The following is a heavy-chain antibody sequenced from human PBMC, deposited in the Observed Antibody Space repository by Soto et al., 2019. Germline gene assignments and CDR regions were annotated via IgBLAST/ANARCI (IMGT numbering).Heavy chain of an antibody. CDR3: ARVGVRGLPLPVF. CDR1: GFTFSSYS. Sequence: GGSLRLSCAASGFTFSSYSMNWVRQAPGKGLEWVSYISSSSSTIYYADSVRGRFTISRDNAKDSLYLQMNSLRAEDTAVYYCARVGVRGLPLPVFWGQGTLVTVSS. D-gene: IGHD3-10*01. J-gene: IGHJ4*02. CDR2: ISSSSSTI. V-gene: IGHV3-48*01.